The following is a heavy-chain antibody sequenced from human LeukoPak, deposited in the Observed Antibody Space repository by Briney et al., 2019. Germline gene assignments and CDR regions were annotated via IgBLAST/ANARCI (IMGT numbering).Heavy chain of an antibody. D-gene: IGHD3-22*01. CDR1: GFTVSSNY. V-gene: IGHV3-66*01. CDR2: IYSGGST. CDR3: ARGYYYDSSGYSNFDY. J-gene: IGHJ4*02. Sequence: GGSLRLSCAASGFTVSSNYMSWVRQAPGKGLEWVSVIYSGGSTYYADSVKGRFTISRDNSKNTLYLQMNSLRAEDTAVYYCARGYYYDSSGYSNFDYWGQGTLVTVCS.